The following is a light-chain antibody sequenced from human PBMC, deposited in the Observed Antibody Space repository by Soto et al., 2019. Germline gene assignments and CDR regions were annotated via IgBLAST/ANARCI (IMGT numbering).Light chain of an antibody. CDR1: SSNVGSYKL. CDR2: EVN. Sequence: QPVLTQPASVSGSPGQSITISCTGTSSNVGSYKLVSWYQQHPGKAPKLMIFEVNKRPSGVSNRFSGSKSGNTASLTISGLQADDEADYYCSSYTSSSTWVFGGGTKLTVL. V-gene: IGLV2-14*02. J-gene: IGLJ3*02. CDR3: SSYTSSSTWV.